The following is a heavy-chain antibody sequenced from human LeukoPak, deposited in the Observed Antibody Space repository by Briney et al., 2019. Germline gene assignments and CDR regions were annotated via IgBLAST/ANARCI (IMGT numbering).Heavy chain of an antibody. CDR2: IDPSDSYT. CDR1: GYSFTSYW. D-gene: IGHD2-15*01. CDR3: ARHSSGGTYYYYGMDV. J-gene: IGHJ6*04. Sequence: GESLRISCKGSGYSFTSYWISWVRQMPGKGLEWMGRIDPSDSYTNHSPSFQGHVTISADKSISTAYLQWSSLKASDTAMYYCARHSSGGTYYYYGMDVWGKGTTVTVSS. V-gene: IGHV5-10-1*01.